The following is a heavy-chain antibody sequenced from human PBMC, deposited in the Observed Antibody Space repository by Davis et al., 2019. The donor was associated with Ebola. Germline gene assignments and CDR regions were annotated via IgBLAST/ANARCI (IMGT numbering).Heavy chain of an antibody. CDR3: ARAPLEWPTDWFDP. CDR2: IYYSGST. J-gene: IGHJ5*02. CDR1: GGSISSGDYY. V-gene: IGHV4-30-4*01. D-gene: IGHD3-3*01. Sequence: LRLSCTVSGGSISSGDYYWSWIRQPPGKGLEWIGYIYYSGSTYYNPSLKSRVTISVDTSKNQFSLKLSSVTAADTAVYYCARAPLEWPTDWFDPWGQGTLVTVSS.